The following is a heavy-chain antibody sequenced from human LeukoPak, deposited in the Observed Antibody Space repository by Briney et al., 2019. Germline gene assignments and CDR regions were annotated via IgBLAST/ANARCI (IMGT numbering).Heavy chain of an antibody. CDR2: INTNNGNT. CDR3: ARDKSIPNLDAFDI. Sequence: ASVKVSCKASGYTFTTYGISWVRQDPGQGLEWMGWINTNNGNTNYAQNLQGRVTMTTDTSTSTAYMELRNLRSDDTAVYYCARDKSIPNLDAFDIWGQGTMVTVSS. D-gene: IGHD1-14*01. CDR1: GYTFTTYG. V-gene: IGHV1-18*04. J-gene: IGHJ3*02.